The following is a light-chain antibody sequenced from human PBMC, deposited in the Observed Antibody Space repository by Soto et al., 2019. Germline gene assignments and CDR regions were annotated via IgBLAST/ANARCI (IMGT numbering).Light chain of an antibody. CDR2: DVV. CDR1: CNEGGACNY. J-gene: IGLJ1*01. CDR3: CSHAGGYTYI. V-gene: IGLV2-11*01. Sequence: QSGRTQPGSGSGSRGQSVSISGTGTCNEGGACNYVSLCRQHPGRPPNLMIYDVVRWPSGVPDRFSGSKSGNTASLTIPGLPAEEEADYFCCSHAGGYTYIFGTGTKVTV.